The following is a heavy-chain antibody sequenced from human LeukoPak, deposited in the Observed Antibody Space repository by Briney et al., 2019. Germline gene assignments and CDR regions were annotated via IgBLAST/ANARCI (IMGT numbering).Heavy chain of an antibody. CDR1: GYTFTSYY. Sequence: ASVKVSCKASGYTFTSYYMHWVRQAPGQGLEWMGIINPSGGSTSYAQKFQGRVTMTRDTSTSTVYMELSSLRSEDTAVYYCARDTVGAAKGASYYFQHWGQGTLVTVSS. D-gene: IGHD1-26*01. CDR3: ARDTVGAAKGASYYFQH. V-gene: IGHV1-46*03. CDR2: INPSGGST. J-gene: IGHJ1*01.